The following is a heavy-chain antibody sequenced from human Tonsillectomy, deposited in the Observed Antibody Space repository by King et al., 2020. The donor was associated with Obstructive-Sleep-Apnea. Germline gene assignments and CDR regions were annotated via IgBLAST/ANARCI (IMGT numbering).Heavy chain of an antibody. J-gene: IGHJ5*02. D-gene: IGHD2-15*01. CDR2: ISYDGSNK. V-gene: IGHV3-30*18. CDR3: AKDPNRGGYCSGGSCYSGGWFDP. CDR1: GFTFSTYG. Sequence: HVQLVESGGGVVQPGRSQRLSCAASGFTFSTYGMHWVRQAPGKGLEWVAVISYDGSNKYYADSVKGRFTISRDNSKNTLYLQMNSLRAEDTAVYYCAKDPNRGGYCSGGSCYSGGWFDPWGQGTLVTVSS.